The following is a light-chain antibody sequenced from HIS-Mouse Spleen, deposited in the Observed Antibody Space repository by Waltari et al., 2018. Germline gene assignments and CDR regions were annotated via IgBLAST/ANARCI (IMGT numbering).Light chain of an antibody. CDR1: QGIRND. V-gene: IGKV1-6*01. CDR3: LQDYNYPWT. Sequence: AIQMTQSPSSLSPSLGDRVTITCRASQGIRNDLGWYQQKPGKAPKLLIYAASSLQSGVPSRFSGSGSGTDFTLTISSLQPEDFATYYCLQDYNYPWTFGQGTKVEIK. CDR2: AAS. J-gene: IGKJ1*01.